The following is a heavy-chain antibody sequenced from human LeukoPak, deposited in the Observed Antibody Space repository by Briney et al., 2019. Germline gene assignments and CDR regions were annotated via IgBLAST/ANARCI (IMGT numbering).Heavy chain of an antibody. D-gene: IGHD4-23*01. CDR3: ARDLRTPSDTNIAIDY. CDR2: INSDGSRT. CDR1: GFTFSTYW. Sequence: GGSPRLSCAASGFTFSTYWMHWVRQAPGKGLVWVSRINSDGSRTSYADSVKGRFTISRNNAKNTLYLQMNSLRGEDTAVNYCARDLRTPSDTNIAIDYWGQGALVTVSS. V-gene: IGHV3-74*01. J-gene: IGHJ4*02.